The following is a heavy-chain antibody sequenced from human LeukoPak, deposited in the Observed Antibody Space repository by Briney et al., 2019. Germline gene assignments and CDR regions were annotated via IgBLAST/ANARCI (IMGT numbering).Heavy chain of an antibody. D-gene: IGHD2-21*02. CDR3: ARDRPCVVGGGDCLNFDY. CDR1: GYTFTSYY. V-gene: IGHV1-46*01. CDR2: INPSGGST. Sequence: ASVKVSCKASGYTFTSYYMHWVRQAPGQGLEWMGIINPSGGSTSYAQKFQGRVTMTRDTSTSTVYMELSSLRSEDTAVYYCARDRPCVVGGGDCLNFDYWGQGTLVTVSS. J-gene: IGHJ4*02.